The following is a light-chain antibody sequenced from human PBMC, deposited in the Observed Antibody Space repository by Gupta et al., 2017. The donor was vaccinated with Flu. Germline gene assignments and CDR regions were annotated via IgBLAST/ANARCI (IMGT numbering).Light chain of an antibody. CDR2: GTS. V-gene: IGKV3-20*01. CDR1: QTVSSSH. J-gene: IGKJ1*01. Sequence: DIVLTQSPGTLSLSPGDRATLSCRASQTVSSSHLAWYQQKPGQGPRLLIYGTSNRASGIPDRFSGSGSGTDFILTISRLEPEDFAMYYCQQYSHSLWTFGQGTKVEV. CDR3: QQYSHSLWT.